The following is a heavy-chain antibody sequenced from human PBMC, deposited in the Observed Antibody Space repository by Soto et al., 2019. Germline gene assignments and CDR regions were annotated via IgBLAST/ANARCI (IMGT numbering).Heavy chain of an antibody. CDR1: GFTFSSYW. CDR3: ARDKNGFYYYYYMDV. Sequence: GGSLRLSCAASGFTFSSYWMHWVRQAPGKGLVWVSRINSDGSSTSYADSVKGRFTISRDNAKNTLYLQMNSLRAEDTAVYYCARDKNGFYYYYYMDVWGKGTTVTVSS. D-gene: IGHD1-1*01. V-gene: IGHV3-74*01. J-gene: IGHJ6*03. CDR2: INSDGSST.